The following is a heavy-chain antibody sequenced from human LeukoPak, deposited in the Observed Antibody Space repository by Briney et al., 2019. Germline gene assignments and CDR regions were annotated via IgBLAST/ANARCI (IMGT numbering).Heavy chain of an antibody. CDR3: ARHSGYSYGYGPHYYYYYGMDV. V-gene: IGHV4-59*08. D-gene: IGHD5-18*01. Sequence: SETLSLTCTVSGGSISSYYWSWIRLPPGKGLEWIGYLSKSGNTNYSPSLKSRVTIFGDTSKNQFSLKLSSVTAADTAVYYCARHSGYSYGYGPHYYYYYGMDVWGQGTTVTVSS. CDR2: LSKSGNT. J-gene: IGHJ6*02. CDR1: GGSISSYY.